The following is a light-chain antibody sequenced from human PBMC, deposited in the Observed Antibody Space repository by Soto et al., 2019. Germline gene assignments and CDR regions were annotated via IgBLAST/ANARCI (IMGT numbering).Light chain of an antibody. CDR1: SSDVGAYNY. CDR2: EVS. J-gene: IGLJ2*01. Sequence: QSALTQPASVSGSPGQSITISCTGTSSDVGAYNYVSWYQQHPGKAPKLMIFEVSDRPSGVSNRFSGSESCNTASLTISGLQAEDEADYYCSSYTSSNTLVFGGGTKLTVL. CDR3: SSYTSSNTLV. V-gene: IGLV2-14*01.